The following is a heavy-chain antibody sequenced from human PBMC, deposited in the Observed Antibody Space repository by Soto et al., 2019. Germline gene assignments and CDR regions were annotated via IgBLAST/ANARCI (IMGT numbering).Heavy chain of an antibody. Sequence: PSETLSLTCTVSGGSISSGDYYWSRIRQPPGKGLEWIGYIYYSGSTYYNPSLKSRVTISVDTSKNQFSLKLSSVTAADTAVYYCARGALYYDFWCGYGRGGGMDVWGQGTTVTVSS. V-gene: IGHV4-30-4*01. J-gene: IGHJ6*02. CDR3: ARGALYYDFWCGYGRGGGMDV. CDR1: GGSISSGDYY. CDR2: IYYSGST. D-gene: IGHD3-3*01.